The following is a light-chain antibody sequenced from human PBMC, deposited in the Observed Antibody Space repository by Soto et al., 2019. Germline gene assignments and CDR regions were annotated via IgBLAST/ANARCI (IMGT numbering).Light chain of an antibody. V-gene: IGKV3-20*01. J-gene: IGKJ1*01. CDR3: QQYGSSRT. Sequence: IAFTQSPGTLSLSPGERATLSCRASQSVSSSYLAWYQQKPGQAPRLLIYGASSRATGIPDRFSGSGSGTDFTLTISRLEPEDFAVYYCQQYGSSRTFGQGTKVDIK. CDR2: GAS. CDR1: QSVSSSY.